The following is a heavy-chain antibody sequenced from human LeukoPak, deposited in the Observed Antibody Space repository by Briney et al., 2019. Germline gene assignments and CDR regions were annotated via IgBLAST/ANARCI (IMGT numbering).Heavy chain of an antibody. CDR2: IYYSGST. V-gene: IGHV4-39*01. Sequence: PSETLSLTCTVSGGSISSSSYYWGWIRQPPGKGLEWIGSIYYSGSTYYNPSLKSRVTISVDTSKNQFSLKLSSVTAADTAVYYCARHGVWEHDYGDYFDYWGQGTLVTVSS. J-gene: IGHJ4*02. CDR1: GGSISSSSYY. CDR3: ARHGVWEHDYGDYFDY. D-gene: IGHD4-17*01.